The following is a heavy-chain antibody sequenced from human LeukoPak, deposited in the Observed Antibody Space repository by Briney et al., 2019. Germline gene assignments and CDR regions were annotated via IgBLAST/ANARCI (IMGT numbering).Heavy chain of an antibody. J-gene: IGHJ4*02. V-gene: IGHV1-69*13. D-gene: IGHD6-6*01. Sequence: SVKVSCKASGYTFTSYGISWVRQAPGQGLEWMGGIIPIFGTANYAQKFQGRVTITADESTSTAYMELSSLRSEDAAVYYCAREYSSSSLPDYWGQGTLVTVSS. CDR1: GYTFTSYG. CDR3: AREYSSSSLPDY. CDR2: IIPIFGTA.